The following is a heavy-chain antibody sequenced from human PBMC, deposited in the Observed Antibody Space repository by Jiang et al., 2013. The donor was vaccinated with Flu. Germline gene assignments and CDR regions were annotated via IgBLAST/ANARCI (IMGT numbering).Heavy chain of an antibody. CDR2: IYHSGSS. D-gene: IGHD2-15*01. V-gene: IGHV4-59*08. CDR1: GGSLRSYH. CDR3: ARQGYCSGATCMYWYFDF. J-gene: IGHJ2*01. Sequence: GPGLVKPSETLSLTCSVSGGSLRSYHWGWIRQTPGKDLEWIGTIYHSGSSYYNPSLKSRVTVSVDTSRNQFSLRLTSVTTADTAIYYCARQGYCSGATCMYWYFDF.